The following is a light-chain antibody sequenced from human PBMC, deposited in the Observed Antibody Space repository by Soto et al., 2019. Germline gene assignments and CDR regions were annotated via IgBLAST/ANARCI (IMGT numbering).Light chain of an antibody. Sequence: QSVLTPAPSASGTPGQRFSMSCAGVNSNIGSHTVNWYQHLPGTAPKLLIFSNNQRPSGVPDRFSGSKSGNTASLTVSGLQDEDEADYYCSSYAGSSNVFGNGTKVTVL. CDR1: NSNIGSHT. J-gene: IGLJ1*01. CDR2: SNN. V-gene: IGLV1-44*01. CDR3: SSYAGSSNV.